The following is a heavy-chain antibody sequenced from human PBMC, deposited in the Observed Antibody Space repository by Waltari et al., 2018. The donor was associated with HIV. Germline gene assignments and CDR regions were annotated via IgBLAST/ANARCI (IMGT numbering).Heavy chain of an antibody. J-gene: IGHJ6*02. D-gene: IGHD3-10*01. CDR2: LSYDGSDK. CDR3: ARRGVLTYYYTMDV. V-gene: IGHV3-33*05. CDR1: GFTFSNHG. Sequence: QVQLVEPGGGVVQPGRSLRLSCAASGFTFSNHGMHWLRQAPGKGLEWVAVLSYDGSDKYYADSVRGRFTISRDNSKNTLYLQMNNLRAEDTAVYFCARRGVLTYYYTMDVWGQGTTVTVSS.